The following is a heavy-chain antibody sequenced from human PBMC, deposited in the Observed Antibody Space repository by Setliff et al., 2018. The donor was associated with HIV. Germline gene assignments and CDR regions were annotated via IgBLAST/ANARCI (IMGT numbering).Heavy chain of an antibody. CDR1: RFTFRSYW. V-gene: IGHV3-9*01. CDR3: TRTSRAAY. J-gene: IGHJ4*02. D-gene: IGHD6-25*01. Sequence: SLRLSCAASRFTFRSYWMTWVRQAPGKGLEWVSGISWNSGSIGYADSVKGRFTISRDNAKSSLYLQMNSLRAEDTAVYYCTRTSRAAYWGRGTLVTVSS. CDR2: ISWNSGSI.